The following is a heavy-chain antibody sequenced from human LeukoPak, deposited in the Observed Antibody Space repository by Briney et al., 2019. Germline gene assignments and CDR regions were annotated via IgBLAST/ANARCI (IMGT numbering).Heavy chain of an antibody. CDR2: INPNSGGT. D-gene: IGHD3-10*01. CDR3: ARDRAITMVRGVIGYYGMDV. J-gene: IGHJ6*02. V-gene: IGHV1-2*04. CDR1: GYTFTGYY. Sequence: ASVKVSCKASGYTFTGYYMHWVRQAPGQGLEWMGWINPNSGGTNYAQKFQGWVTMTRDTSISTAYMELSRLRSDDTAVYYCARDRAITMVRGVIGYYGMDVWGQGTTVTVSS.